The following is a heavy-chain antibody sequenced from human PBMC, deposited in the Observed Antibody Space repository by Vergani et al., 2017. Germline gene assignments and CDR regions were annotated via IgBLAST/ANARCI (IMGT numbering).Heavy chain of an antibody. Sequence: QVQLVQSGAEVKKPGASVKVSCKVSGYTLTELSMHWVRQAPGKGLEWMGIINPSGGSTSYAQKFQGRVTMTRDTSTSTVYMELSSLRSEDTAVYYCARDPDSLRFLDPLGFDPWGQGTLVTVSS. J-gene: IGHJ5*02. CDR2: INPSGGST. V-gene: IGHV1-46*01. CDR1: GYTLTELS. CDR3: ARDPDSLRFLDPLGFDP. D-gene: IGHD3-3*01.